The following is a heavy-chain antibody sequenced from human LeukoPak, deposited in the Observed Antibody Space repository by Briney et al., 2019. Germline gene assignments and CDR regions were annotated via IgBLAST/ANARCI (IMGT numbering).Heavy chain of an antibody. CDR3: ACPPPGWGTGFDY. Sequence: GGSLRLSCAASGFTFSSYWMNWARQAPGKGLEWEASINHNGNVNYYVDSVKGRFTISRDNAKNTLYLQMNSLRAEDTAVYYCACPPPGWGTGFDYWGQGTLVTVSS. J-gene: IGHJ4*02. V-gene: IGHV3-7*01. CDR2: INHNGNVN. D-gene: IGHD1-14*01. CDR1: GFTFSSYW.